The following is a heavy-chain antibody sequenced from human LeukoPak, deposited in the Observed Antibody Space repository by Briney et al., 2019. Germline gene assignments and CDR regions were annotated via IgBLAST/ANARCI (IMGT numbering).Heavy chain of an antibody. Sequence: PGGSLRLSCAASGFTFDDYAMHWVRQAPGKGLELVSLISGDGGSTYYADSVKGRFTISRDNSKNSLYLQMNSLRTEDTALYYCAKDIGQQLVPPVDYWGQGTLVTVSS. CDR1: GFTFDDYA. CDR3: AKDIGQQLVPPVDY. D-gene: IGHD6-13*01. CDR2: ISGDGGST. V-gene: IGHV3-43*02. J-gene: IGHJ4*02.